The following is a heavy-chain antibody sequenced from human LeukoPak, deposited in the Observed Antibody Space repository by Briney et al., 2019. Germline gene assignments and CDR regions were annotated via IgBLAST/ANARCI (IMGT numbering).Heavy chain of an antibody. CDR1: GGSISTGSYY. CDR3: ASGHPRRTRQDECYFDY. J-gene: IGHJ4*02. V-gene: IGHV4-61*02. Sequence: PSQTLSLTCTVSGGSISTGSYYWSWIRQPAGKRLECIGRIYTSGSTNYNPSLKSRVTISTDTSKNQFSLKLSSVTAADTAVYYCASGHPRRTRQDECYFDYWGQGILVTVSS. CDR2: IYTSGST.